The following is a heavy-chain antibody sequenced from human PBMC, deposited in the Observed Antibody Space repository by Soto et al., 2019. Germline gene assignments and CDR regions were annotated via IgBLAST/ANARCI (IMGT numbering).Heavy chain of an antibody. J-gene: IGHJ4*02. CDR2: IYYSGNT. CDR3: AREGGESSDGLYYFDS. V-gene: IGHV4-30-4*01. D-gene: IGHD3-16*01. CDR1: GGSTSSDNY. Sequence: PSETLSLTCTVSGGSTSSDNYWSWIRQPPGKGLEWIGHIYYSGNTDYNPSLKSRLAISIDTSKNQFSLKLSSVTAADTAVYFCAREGGESSDGLYYFDSWGQGSLITVSS.